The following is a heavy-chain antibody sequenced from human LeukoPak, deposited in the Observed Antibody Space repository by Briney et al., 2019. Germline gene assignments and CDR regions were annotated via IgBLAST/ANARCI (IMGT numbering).Heavy chain of an antibody. J-gene: IGHJ4*02. V-gene: IGHV4-38-2*02. D-gene: IGHD3-10*01. CDR3: GRDLGGSGSYYYE. CDR1: GYSISSGYY. Sequence: PSETLSLTCAVSGYSISSGYYWGRLRQPPGKGLEWIASIYHTGTTYYNPSLKSRVTISLDTSKNQFSLKLSSVTAADTAVYYCGRDLGGSGSYYYEWGQGTLVTVSS. CDR2: IYHTGTT.